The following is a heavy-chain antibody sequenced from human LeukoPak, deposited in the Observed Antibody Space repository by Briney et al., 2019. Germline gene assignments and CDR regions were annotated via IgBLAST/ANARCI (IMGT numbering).Heavy chain of an antibody. Sequence: GGSLRLSCAASGFTFSSYAMRWVRQPPGERLEWVSSIRGSGGSTDYADSVKGRFTISRDNSKNTLYLQMNSLRAEDTAVYYCARAWGDTLDYWGQGTLVTVSS. CDR1: GFTFSSYA. D-gene: IGHD3-16*01. V-gene: IGHV3-23*01. CDR3: ARAWGDTLDY. J-gene: IGHJ4*02. CDR2: IRGSGGST.